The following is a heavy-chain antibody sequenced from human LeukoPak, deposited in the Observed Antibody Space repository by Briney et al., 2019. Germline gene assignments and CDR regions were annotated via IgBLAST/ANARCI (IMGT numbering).Heavy chain of an antibody. CDR3: ARDSTGSGSSIDY. J-gene: IGHJ4*02. Sequence: TGGSLRLSCAASGXTFSSYGMHWVRQAPGKGLEWVAVIWYDGSNKYYADSVKGRFTISRDNSKNTLYLQMNSLRDEDTAVYYCARDSTGSGSSIDYWGQGTLVTVSS. CDR1: GXTFSSYG. V-gene: IGHV3-33*01. D-gene: IGHD3-10*01. CDR2: IWYDGSNK.